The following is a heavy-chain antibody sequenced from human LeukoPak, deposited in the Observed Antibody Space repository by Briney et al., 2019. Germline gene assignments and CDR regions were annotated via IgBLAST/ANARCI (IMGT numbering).Heavy chain of an antibody. V-gene: IGHV3-64D*09. D-gene: IGHD3-10*01. Sequence: PGGSLRLSCSASGFTFSTSAMHWVRQAPGKGLEYVSAISSNGGSTYYADSVKGRVTISRDNSKNTLHLQMSSLRAEDAAVYYCVVVRWFGVSKWCDPWGQGTLVTVSS. CDR2: ISSNGGST. J-gene: IGHJ5*02. CDR3: VVVRWFGVSKWCDP. CDR1: GFTFSTSA.